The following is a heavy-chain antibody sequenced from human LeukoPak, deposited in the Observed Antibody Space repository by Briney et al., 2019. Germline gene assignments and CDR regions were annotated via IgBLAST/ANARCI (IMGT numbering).Heavy chain of an antibody. CDR2: IGTAGDT. CDR3: ARASIFYGDLTYYYYGMDV. CDR1: GFTFSSHD. D-gene: IGHD4-17*01. J-gene: IGHJ6*02. V-gene: IGHV3-13*01. Sequence: GGSLRLSCAASGFTFSSHDMHWVRQATGKGLEWVSAIGTAGDTYYPGSVKGRFTISRENAKNSLYLQMNSLRAGDTAVYYCARASIFYGDLTYYYYGMDVWGQGTTVTVSS.